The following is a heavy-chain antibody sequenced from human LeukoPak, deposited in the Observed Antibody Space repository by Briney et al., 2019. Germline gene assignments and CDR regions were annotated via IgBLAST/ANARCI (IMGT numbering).Heavy chain of an antibody. CDR2: INPNSGGT. J-gene: IGHJ6*03. CDR3: ARDGWGYYYYYMDV. V-gene: IGHV1-2*02. Sequence: ASVKVSCKASGYTFTGYYMHWVRQAPGQGLEWMGWINPNSGGTNYAQKFQGRVTMTRDTSISIAYMELSRLRPDDTAVYYCARDGWGYYYYYMDVWGKGTTVTISS. CDR1: GYTFTGYY. D-gene: IGHD6-19*01.